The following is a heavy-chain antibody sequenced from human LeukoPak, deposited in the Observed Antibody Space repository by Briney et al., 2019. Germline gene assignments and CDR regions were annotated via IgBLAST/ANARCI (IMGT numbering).Heavy chain of an antibody. CDR1: GGSISSGIYY. J-gene: IGHJ4*02. V-gene: IGHV4-39*07. CDR3: ARDVPWFGEPTGLGDH. D-gene: IGHD3-10*01. CDR2: IYHSGST. Sequence: SETLSLTCTVSGGSISSGIYYWDWIRQTPGKGLEWIGSIYHSGSTYYNPSLKSRVTISLDTSKSQFFLNLNSVTAADTAVYYCARDVPWFGEPTGLGDHWGQGTLVTVSS.